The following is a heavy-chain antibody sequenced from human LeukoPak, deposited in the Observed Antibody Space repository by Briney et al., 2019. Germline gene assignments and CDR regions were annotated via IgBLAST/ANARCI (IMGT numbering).Heavy chain of an antibody. CDR2: ISSSSYI. J-gene: IGHJ3*02. CDR3: ARDWYYYDSSGYYYSTDDAFDI. V-gene: IGHV3-21*01. Sequence: GGSLRLSCAASGFTFSSYSMNWVRQAPGKGLEWVSSISSSSYIYYADSVKGRFTISRDNAKNSLYLQMNSLRAEDTAVYYCARDWYYYDSSGYYYSTDDAFDIWGQGTMVTVSS. CDR1: GFTFSSYS. D-gene: IGHD3-22*01.